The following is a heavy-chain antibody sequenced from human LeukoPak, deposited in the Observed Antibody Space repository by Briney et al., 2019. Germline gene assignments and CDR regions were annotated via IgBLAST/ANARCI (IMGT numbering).Heavy chain of an antibody. CDR3: ARVYSSKYYYYMDV. CDR1: GGTFSSYA. D-gene: IGHD6-13*01. V-gene: IGHV1-69*05. CDR2: IIPIFGTA. J-gene: IGHJ6*03. Sequence: SVKVSCKASGGTFSSYAISWVRQAPGQGLEWMGGIIPIFGTANYAQKFQGRVTITRNTSISTAYMELSSLRSEDTAVYYCARVYSSKYYYYMDVWGKGTTVTVSS.